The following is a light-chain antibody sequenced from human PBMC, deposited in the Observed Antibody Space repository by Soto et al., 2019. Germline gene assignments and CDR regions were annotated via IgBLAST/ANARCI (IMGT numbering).Light chain of an antibody. V-gene: IGKV3D-15*01. CDR1: QSVNSN. J-gene: IGKJ4*01. CDR3: QQFNNWPPIT. CDR2: HAS. Sequence: EIVMTQSPATLSVSPGETVTLSCRASQSVNSNLAWYQQKPGQAPRLLIYHASTRATGIPARFSGSGSGTEYPLTISSLQSEDFAIFYCQQFNNWPPITYGGGTKVEIK.